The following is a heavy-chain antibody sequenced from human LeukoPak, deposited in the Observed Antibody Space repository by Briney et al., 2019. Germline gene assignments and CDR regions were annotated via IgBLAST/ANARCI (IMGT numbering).Heavy chain of an antibody. Sequence: GGSLRLSCAASGFTFSSYAIHWVRQAPVKALEWVAFISYNGNQKYGDSVKGRFTISRDNSKNTLYLQMNGLRPEDTAVYYCARDPLDISRWANAFDIWGQGTMVTVSS. CDR3: ARDPLDISRWANAFDI. CDR2: ISYNGNQ. V-gene: IGHV3-30-3*01. D-gene: IGHD2-2*03. CDR1: GFTFSSYA. J-gene: IGHJ3*02.